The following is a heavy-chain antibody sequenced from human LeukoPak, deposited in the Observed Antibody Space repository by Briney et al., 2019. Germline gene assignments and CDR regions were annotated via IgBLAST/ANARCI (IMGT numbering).Heavy chain of an antibody. J-gene: IGHJ5*02. Sequence: SVKVSCKASGYTFTGYYMHWVRQAPGQGLEWMGWINPNSGGTNYAQKFQGRVTMTRDTSISTAYMELSRLRSDDTAVYYCAREAVAKNNWFDPWGQGTLVTVSS. CDR3: AREAVAKNNWFDP. V-gene: IGHV1-2*02. CDR2: INPNSGGT. CDR1: GYTFTGYY.